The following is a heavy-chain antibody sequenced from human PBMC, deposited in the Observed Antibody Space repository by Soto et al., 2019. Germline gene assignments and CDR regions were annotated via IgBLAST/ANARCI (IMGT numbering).Heavy chain of an antibody. V-gene: IGHV1-58*01. J-gene: IGHJ3*02. D-gene: IGHD3-9*01. CDR2: IVVGSGNT. CDR3: ARVIPYYDILTGYPHDAFDI. CDR1: GFTFTSSA. Sequence: SVKVSCKASGFTFTSSAVQWVRQARGQRLEWIGWIVVGSGNTNYAQKFQERVTITRDMSTSTAYMELSSLRSEDTAVYYCARVIPYYDILTGYPHDAFDIWGQGTMVTVSS.